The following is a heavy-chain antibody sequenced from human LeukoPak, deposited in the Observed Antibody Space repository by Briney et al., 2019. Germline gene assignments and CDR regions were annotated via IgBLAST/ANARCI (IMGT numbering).Heavy chain of an antibody. CDR1: GFTFSDYA. V-gene: IGHV3-9*01. CDR2: ISWNSGTK. J-gene: IGHJ2*01. CDR3: AKASSHWYFDL. Sequence: PGGSLRLSCATSGFTFSDYAMDWVRQAPGMGLEWVASISWNSGTKDYADSVKGRFTISREHAEKSLVLQMNTLRPEDTSFYYCAKASSHWYFDLWGRGTLDTVSS.